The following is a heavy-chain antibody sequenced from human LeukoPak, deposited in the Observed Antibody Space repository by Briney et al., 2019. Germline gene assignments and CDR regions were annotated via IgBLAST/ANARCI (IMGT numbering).Heavy chain of an antibody. V-gene: IGHV4-39*07. CDR3: AREYGTEGYYYDSSGFDY. CDR1: GGSISSISYY. CDR2: IYYSGST. Sequence: SETLSLTCTVSGGSISSISYYWGWIRQPPGKGLEWIGSIYYSGSTYYNPSLKSRVTISVDTSKNQFSLKLSSVTAADTAVYYCAREYGTEGYYYDSSGFDYWGQGTLVTVSS. J-gene: IGHJ4*02. D-gene: IGHD3-22*01.